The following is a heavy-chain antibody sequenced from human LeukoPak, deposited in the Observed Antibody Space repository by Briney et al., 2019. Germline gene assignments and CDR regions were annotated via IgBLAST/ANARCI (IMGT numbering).Heavy chain of an antibody. CDR3: SRDQYDSGVGGD. CDR2: INSDGSST. J-gene: IGHJ4*02. CDR1: GFTFSSHW. D-gene: IGHD3-22*01. V-gene: IGHV3-74*01. Sequence: PGGSLRLSCAASGFTFSSHWMHWVRQAPGKGLVWVSRINSDGSSTSYADSVKGRFTISRDNAKNTLYLQMNSLRAGDTAVYYCSRDQYDSGVGGDWGRGTLVTVSS.